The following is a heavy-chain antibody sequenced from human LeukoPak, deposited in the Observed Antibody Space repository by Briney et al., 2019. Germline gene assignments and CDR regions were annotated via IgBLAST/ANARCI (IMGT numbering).Heavy chain of an antibody. D-gene: IGHD6-19*01. CDR3: AKHVWTSVWFFDY. CDR1: GFTFSNYA. J-gene: IGHJ4*02. V-gene: IGHV3-23*01. CDR2: ISGSGGQK. Sequence: PGGSLRLSCAASGFTFSNYALSWVRQAPGKGLEWVSLISGSGGQKDYADSVKGRFTISGDNSGNTLNLQMDSLKAEDTAVYYCAKHVWTSVWFFDYWGQGTLVTVSS.